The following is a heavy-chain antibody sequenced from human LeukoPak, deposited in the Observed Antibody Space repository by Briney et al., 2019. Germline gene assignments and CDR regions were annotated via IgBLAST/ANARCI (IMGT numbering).Heavy chain of an antibody. Sequence: GGSLRLSCAVSGFTVNGNYMTWVRQAPGKGLQWVAVLFTGGTTYYADSVQGRFSISRDNTKNTLYLQMNSLGAEDTAVYYCARGADHDYDTINSYQYYSDYWGQGALVTVSS. CDR1: GFTVNGNY. D-gene: IGHD3-22*01. CDR3: ARGADHDYDTINSYQYYSDY. V-gene: IGHV3-53*01. CDR2: LFTGGTT. J-gene: IGHJ4*02.